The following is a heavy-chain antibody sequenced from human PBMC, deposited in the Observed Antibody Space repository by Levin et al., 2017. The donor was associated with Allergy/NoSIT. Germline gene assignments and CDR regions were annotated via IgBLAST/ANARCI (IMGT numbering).Heavy chain of an antibody. CDR3: ARGRGYGDNYFDY. Sequence: GESLKISCKASGYTFTSYDINWVRQATGQGLEWMGWMNPNSGNTGCAQRFKGRITMTRNTSISTGYMELSSLGSEDTAVYYCARGRGYGDNYFDYWGQGTLVTVSS. CDR2: MNPNSGNT. CDR1: GYTFTSYD. V-gene: IGHV1-8*01. J-gene: IGHJ4*02. D-gene: IGHD4-23*01.